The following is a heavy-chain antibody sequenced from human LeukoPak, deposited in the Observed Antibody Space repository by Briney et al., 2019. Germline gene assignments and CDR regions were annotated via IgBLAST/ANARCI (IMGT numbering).Heavy chain of an antibody. CDR3: AKDMDYGDYTSPFDY. D-gene: IGHD4-17*01. CDR1: GFTFDDYA. V-gene: IGHV3-9*01. J-gene: IGHJ4*02. CDR2: ISWNSGSI. Sequence: PGGSLRLSCAASGFTFDDYAMHWVRHAPGKGLEWVSGISWNSGSIGYADSVKGRFTIPRDNAKNSLYLQMNSLRAEDTALYYCAKDMDYGDYTSPFDYWGQGTLVTVSS.